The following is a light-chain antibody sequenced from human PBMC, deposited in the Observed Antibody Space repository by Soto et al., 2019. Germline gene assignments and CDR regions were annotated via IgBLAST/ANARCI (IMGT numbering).Light chain of an antibody. Sequence: QSVLTQPPSVSGAPGQRVTISCAGSSSNIGTGYDVHWYQQLLGTAPKLLIYGNSNRPSGVPDRFSGSKSGTSASLAITGLQAEDEADYYCQSYDRSLTGYVFGTGTQLTVL. V-gene: IGLV1-40*01. J-gene: IGLJ7*01. CDR1: SSNIGTGYD. CDR3: QSYDRSLTGYV. CDR2: GNS.